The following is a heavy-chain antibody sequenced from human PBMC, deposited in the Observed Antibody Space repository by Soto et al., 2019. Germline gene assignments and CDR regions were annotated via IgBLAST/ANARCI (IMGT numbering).Heavy chain of an antibody. CDR3: AKRLGHSSGWYRLAGYFDY. CDR1: GFTFSSYA. D-gene: IGHD6-19*01. Sequence: EVQLLESGGGLVQPGGSLRLSCAASGFTFSSYAMSWVRQAPGKGLEWVSAISGSGGSTYYADSVKGRFTISRDNSKNTLYLQMNSLRAEDTAVYYCAKRLGHSSGWYRLAGYFDYWGQGTLVTVSS. CDR2: ISGSGGST. V-gene: IGHV3-23*01. J-gene: IGHJ4*02.